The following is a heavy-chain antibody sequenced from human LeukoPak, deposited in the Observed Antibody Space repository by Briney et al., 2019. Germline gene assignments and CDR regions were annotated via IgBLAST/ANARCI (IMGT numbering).Heavy chain of an antibody. D-gene: IGHD2-8*01. J-gene: IGHJ4*02. CDR1: GYTFTGYY. CDR3: ARCTNGTRGLFDY. Sequence: ASVKVSCKASGYTFTGYYMHWVRQAPGQGLEWMGRINPNSGGTNYAQKFQGRVTMTRDTSISTAYMELSRLRSDDTAVYYCARCTNGTRGLFDYWGQRTLVTVSS. V-gene: IGHV1-2*06. CDR2: INPNSGGT.